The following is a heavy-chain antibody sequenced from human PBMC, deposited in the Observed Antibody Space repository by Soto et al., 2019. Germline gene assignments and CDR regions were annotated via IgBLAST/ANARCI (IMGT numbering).Heavy chain of an antibody. CDR1: GFVFSDYW. V-gene: IGHV3-7*01. CDR2: IKQDGSTK. CDR3: ARGVYCTNGVCYWFDP. D-gene: IGHD2-8*01. J-gene: IGHJ5*02. Sequence: GGSLRLSCAASGFVFSDYWMNWVRHTPGKGLEWVANIKQDGSTKYYVDSVKGRFTISRDNGKNSVSLQMSSLRAEDTATYYCARGVYCTNGVCYWFDPWGPGTQVTVSS.